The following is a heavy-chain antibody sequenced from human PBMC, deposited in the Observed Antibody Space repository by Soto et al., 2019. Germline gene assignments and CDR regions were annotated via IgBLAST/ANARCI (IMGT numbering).Heavy chain of an antibody. D-gene: IGHD2-15*01. J-gene: IGHJ1*01. V-gene: IGHV3-11*01. CDR3: ARVRDIVVVVAATYFQH. Sequence: QVQLVESGGNLVKPGGSLRLSCAASGFTFSDYYMSWIRQAPGKGLEWVSYISTSGSTLYYADSVKGRFTISRDNAKNSLYLQMNSLRAEDTAVYYCARVRDIVVVVAATYFQHWGQGTLVTVSS. CDR2: ISTSGSTL. CDR1: GFTFSDYY.